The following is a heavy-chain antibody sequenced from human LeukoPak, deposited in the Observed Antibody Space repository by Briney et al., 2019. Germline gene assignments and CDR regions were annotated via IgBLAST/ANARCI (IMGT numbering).Heavy chain of an antibody. CDR2: ISSSSSYI. Sequence: GGSLRLSCVASGFTFSSYSMNWVRQAPGKGLEWVSSISSSSSYIYYADSVKGRFTISRDNAKNSLYLQMNSLRAEDTAVYYCARDKTAAGTSWFDPWGQGTLVTVSS. J-gene: IGHJ5*02. CDR1: GFTFSSYS. D-gene: IGHD6-13*01. CDR3: ARDKTAAGTSWFDP. V-gene: IGHV3-21*01.